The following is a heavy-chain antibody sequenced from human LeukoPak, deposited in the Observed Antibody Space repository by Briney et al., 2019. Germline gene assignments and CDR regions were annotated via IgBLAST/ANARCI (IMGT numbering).Heavy chain of an antibody. J-gene: IGHJ4*02. Sequence: GGSLRLSCAASGFTFSSYAMHWVRQAPGKGLEWVAVISYDGSNKYYADSVKGRFTISRDNSKNTLYLQMNSLRAEDTAVYYCARGSGWDYFDYWGQGTLVTVSS. V-gene: IGHV3-30-3*01. D-gene: IGHD6-19*01. CDR2: ISYDGSNK. CDR3: ARGSGWDYFDY. CDR1: GFTFSSYA.